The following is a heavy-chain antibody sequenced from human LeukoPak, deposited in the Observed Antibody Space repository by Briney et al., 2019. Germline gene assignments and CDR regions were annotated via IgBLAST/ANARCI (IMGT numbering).Heavy chain of an antibody. CDR1: GFTFSSYA. D-gene: IGHD4-17*01. Sequence: PGGSLRLSCAASGFTFSSYAMIWVRQAPGKGLEWVSYISSTGTSIYYADSVKGRFTISRDNAKNPLYLQMNSLRAEDTAVYYCARDDGDNAYDYWGQGTLVTVSS. CDR2: ISSTGTSI. V-gene: IGHV3-48*01. CDR3: ARDDGDNAYDY. J-gene: IGHJ4*02.